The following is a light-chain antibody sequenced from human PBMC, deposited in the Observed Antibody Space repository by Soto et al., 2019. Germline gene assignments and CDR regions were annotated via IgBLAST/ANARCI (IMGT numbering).Light chain of an antibody. CDR2: YNR. V-gene: IGLV3-21*04. CDR3: QVWDSSSDRGV. CDR1: NIGRRS. J-gene: IGLJ2*01. Sequence: SYVLTQPPSVSVAPGSTARISCGGNNIGRRSVRWFQQKPGQAPVLVIHYNRARPSGIPERFSGSNSGDTATLTITRVEAGDEADYYCQVWDSSSDRGVFGGGTKLTVL.